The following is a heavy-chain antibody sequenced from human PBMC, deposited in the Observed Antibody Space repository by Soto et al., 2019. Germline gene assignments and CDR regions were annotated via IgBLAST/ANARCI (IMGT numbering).Heavy chain of an antibody. CDR3: ARDRLSGYYEGAEY. D-gene: IGHD3-22*01. CDR2: ISAYNGNT. CDR1: GYTFINYG. Sequence: ASVKVSCKASGYTFINYGISWVRQAPGQGLEWMGWISAYNGNTDYAPKVQGRVTMTTDTATSTAYMELRSLRSDDTAMYYCARDRLSGYYEGAEYWGQGTLVTVSS. V-gene: IGHV1-18*01. J-gene: IGHJ4*02.